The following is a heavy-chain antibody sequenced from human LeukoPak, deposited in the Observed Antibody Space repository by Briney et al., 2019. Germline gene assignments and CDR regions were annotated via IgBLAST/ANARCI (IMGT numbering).Heavy chain of an antibody. CDR3: AKNYYYDSSGYYFDP. V-gene: IGHV3-23*01. CDR2: TSDRGDYT. D-gene: IGHD3-22*01. CDR1: GFTFSSYS. J-gene: IGHJ5*02. Sequence: GGSLRLSCAASGFTFSSYSMSWVRQAPGKGLEWVSGTSDRGDYTYYADSVKGRFAISRDTSKNTLYLQMNSLRAEDTAVYYCAKNYYYDSSGYYFDPWGQGTLVTVSS.